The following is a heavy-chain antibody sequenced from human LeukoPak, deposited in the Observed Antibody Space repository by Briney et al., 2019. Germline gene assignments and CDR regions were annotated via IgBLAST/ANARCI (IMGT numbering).Heavy chain of an antibody. CDR1: GFTFSSYW. CDR2: IKQDGSEK. J-gene: IGHJ4*02. Sequence: GGSLRLSCAASGFTFSSYWMSWVRQAPGKGLEWVANIKQDGSEKYYVDSVKGRFTISRDNAKNSLYLQMNSLRAEDTAVYYCARGGYSSGYYVFDYWGQGTLVTVSS. V-gene: IGHV3-7*01. CDR3: ARGGYSSGYYVFDY. D-gene: IGHD3-22*01.